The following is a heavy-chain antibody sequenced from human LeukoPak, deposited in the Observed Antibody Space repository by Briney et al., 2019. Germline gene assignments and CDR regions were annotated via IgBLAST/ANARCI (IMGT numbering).Heavy chain of an antibody. Sequence: LSLTCAVYGGSFSGYYWSWVRQAPGKGLEWVGFIRSKAYGGTTEYAASVKGRFTISRDDSKSIAYLQMNSLKTEDTAVYYCTRRTGWYYYGMDVWGQGTTVTVSS. V-gene: IGHV3-49*04. CDR3: TRRTGWYYYGMDV. CDR1: GGSFSGYY. J-gene: IGHJ6*02. CDR2: IRSKAYGGTT.